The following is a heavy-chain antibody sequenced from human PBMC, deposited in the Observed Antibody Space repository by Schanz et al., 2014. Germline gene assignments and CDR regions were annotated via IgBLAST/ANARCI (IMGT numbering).Heavy chain of an antibody. CDR2: VSRSTPDI. CDR1: GFTFSDYS. D-gene: IGHD3-3*01. V-gene: IGHV3-48*01. Sequence: EVQLVASGGGWVQPGGSLRLSCAASGFTFSDYSMNWVRQAPGKGPEWVSYVSRSTPDIYYADSVKGRFTMSRDNAKNSVFLQMNSLRAEDTAVYYCVRDSFFAFDYWGQGTLVTVSS. J-gene: IGHJ4*02. CDR3: VRDSFFAFDY.